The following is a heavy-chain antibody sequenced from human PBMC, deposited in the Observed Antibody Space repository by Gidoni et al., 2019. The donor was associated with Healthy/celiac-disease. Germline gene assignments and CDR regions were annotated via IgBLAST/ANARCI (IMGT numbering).Heavy chain of an antibody. D-gene: IGHD2-2*01. V-gene: IGHV3-15*01. J-gene: IGHJ4*02. CDR3: TTDIYCSSTSCYDY. CDR1: GVTFSTAW. CDR2: IKSKTDGGTT. Sequence: EVQLVESGGGLVKPGGSLRLSCAASGVTFSTAWMSWVRQAPGKGRGWVGRIKSKTDGGTTDYAAPVKGRFTISRDDSKNTLYLQMNSLKTEDTAVYYCTTDIYCSSTSCYDYWGQGTLVTVSS.